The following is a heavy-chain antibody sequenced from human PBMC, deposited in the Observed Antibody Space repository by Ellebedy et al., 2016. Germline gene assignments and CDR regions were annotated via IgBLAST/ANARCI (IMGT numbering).Heavy chain of an antibody. CDR3: AKGLTTVTSFDY. D-gene: IGHD4-17*01. J-gene: IGHJ4*02. CDR1: GFTVSSYA. Sequence: GESLKISXAASGFTVSSYAMSWVRQAPGKGLEWVSAISGSGGSTYYADSVKGRFTISRDNSKNTLYLQMNSLRAEDTAVYYCAKGLTTVTSFDYWGQGTLVTVSS. V-gene: IGHV3-23*01. CDR2: ISGSGGST.